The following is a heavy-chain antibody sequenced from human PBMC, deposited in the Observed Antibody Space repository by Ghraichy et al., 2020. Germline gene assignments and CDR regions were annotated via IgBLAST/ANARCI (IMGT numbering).Heavy chain of an antibody. Sequence: GESLNISCAASGFTFSDYYMSWIRQAPGKGLEWVSHISSSSRYTNYADSVKGRFTISRDNAKNSLFLQMNSLRAEDTAVYYCARDGVATIGKGDYWGQGTLVTVSS. D-gene: IGHD5-12*01. J-gene: IGHJ4*02. CDR2: ISSSSRYT. CDR3: ARDGVATIGKGDY. CDR1: GFTFSDYY. V-gene: IGHV3-11*06.